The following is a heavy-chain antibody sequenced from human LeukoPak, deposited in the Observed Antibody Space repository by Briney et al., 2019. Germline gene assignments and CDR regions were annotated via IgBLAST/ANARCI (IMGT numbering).Heavy chain of an antibody. CDR3: ARGLARTSMVTRGGVRFDY. Sequence: ASVKVSCKASGYTFTSYGISWVRQAPGQGLERMGWISAYNGNTNYAQKLQGRVTMTTDTSTSTAYMELSSLRSEDTAVYYCARGLARTSMVTRGGVRFDYWGQGTLVTVSS. CDR2: ISAYNGNT. D-gene: IGHD5-18*01. V-gene: IGHV1-18*04. J-gene: IGHJ4*02. CDR1: GYTFTSYG.